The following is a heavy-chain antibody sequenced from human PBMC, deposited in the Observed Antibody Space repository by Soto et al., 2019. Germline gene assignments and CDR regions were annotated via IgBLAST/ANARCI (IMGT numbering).Heavy chain of an antibody. CDR1: NASISSIKW. D-gene: IGHD2-21*01. Sequence: QVQLQESGPGLVKPSGTLSLTCAVSNASISSIKWWTWVRQSPGTGLEWIGEIHHSGRTNYNPSLNSRVTISVDKSKNQFSLKLYSVTAADTAVYYCARALYCGADCYGGGLELWGQGTLVTVSS. V-gene: IGHV4-4*02. CDR2: IHHSGRT. CDR3: ARALYCGADCYGGGLEL. J-gene: IGHJ1*01.